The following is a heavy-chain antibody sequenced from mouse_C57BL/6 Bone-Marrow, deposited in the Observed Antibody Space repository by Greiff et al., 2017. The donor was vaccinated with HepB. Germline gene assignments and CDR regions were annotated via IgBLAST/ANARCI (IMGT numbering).Heavy chain of an antibody. D-gene: IGHD2-1*01. V-gene: IGHV5-12*01. CDR3: ARHGNFAY. J-gene: IGHJ3*01. CDR1: GFTFSDYY. CDR2: ISNGGGST. Sequence: EVQRVESGGGLVQPGGSLKLSCAASGFTFSDYYMYWVRQTPEKRLEWVAYISNGGGSTYYPDTVKGRFTISRDNAKNTLYLQMSRLKSEDTAMYYCARHGNFAYWGQGTLVTVSA.